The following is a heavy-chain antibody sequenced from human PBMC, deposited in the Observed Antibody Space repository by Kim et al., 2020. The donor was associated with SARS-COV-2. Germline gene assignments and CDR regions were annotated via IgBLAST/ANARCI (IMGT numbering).Heavy chain of an antibody. D-gene: IGHD3-10*01. CDR1: GYTFDTYA. Sequence: ASVKVSCKASGYTFDTYALYWVRQALGQRFEWMGWINGGNGNTRYSQNFQGRVTITRDTSATTAYMELSSLTFKDTAVYYCAREGSGSYNWLDPWGQGTLVTVSS. V-gene: IGHV1-3*01. J-gene: IGHJ5*02. CDR3: AREGSGSYNWLDP. CDR2: INGGNGNT.